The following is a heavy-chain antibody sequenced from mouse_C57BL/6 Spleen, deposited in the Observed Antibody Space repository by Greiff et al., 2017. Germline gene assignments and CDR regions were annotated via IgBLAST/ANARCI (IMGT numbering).Heavy chain of an antibody. J-gene: IGHJ4*01. V-gene: IGHV1-81*01. CDR2: IYPRSGNT. CDR3: ERYDYDVGDY. CDR1: GYTFTSYG. D-gene: IGHD2-4*01. Sequence: QVQLQQSGAELARPGASVKLSCKASGYTFTSYGISWVKQRTGQGLEWIGEIYPRSGNTYYNEKFKGKATLTADKSSSTAYMGLRSLTSEDSAVYFGERYDYDVGDYWGQGTSVTVSS.